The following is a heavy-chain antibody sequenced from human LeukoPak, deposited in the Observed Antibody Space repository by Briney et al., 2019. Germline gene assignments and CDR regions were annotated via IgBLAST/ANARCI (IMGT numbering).Heavy chain of an antibody. CDR3: ARGSYYYDSSGAFDI. Sequence: PSETLSLTCTVSGGSISSYYWSWIRQPPGKGLEWIGYIYYSGSTNYNPSLKSRVTISVDTSKNQFSLKLSSVTAADTAVYYCARGSYYYDSSGAFDIWGQGTMVTVSS. J-gene: IGHJ3*02. CDR2: IYYSGST. V-gene: IGHV4-59*08. D-gene: IGHD3-22*01. CDR1: GGSISSYY.